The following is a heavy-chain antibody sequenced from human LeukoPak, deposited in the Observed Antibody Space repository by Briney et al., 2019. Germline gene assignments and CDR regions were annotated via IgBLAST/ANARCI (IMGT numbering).Heavy chain of an antibody. CDR3: ARDSGTTGEVKFDP. J-gene: IGHJ5*02. CDR2: INHSGST. V-gene: IGHV4-34*01. D-gene: IGHD3-10*01. CDR1: GGSFSGYY. Sequence: PSETLSLTCAVYGGSFSGYYWSWIRQPPGKGLAWIGEINHSGSTNYNPSLKSRVTISVDTSKNQFSLKLSSVTAADTAVYYCARDSGTTGEVKFDPWGQGTLVTVSS.